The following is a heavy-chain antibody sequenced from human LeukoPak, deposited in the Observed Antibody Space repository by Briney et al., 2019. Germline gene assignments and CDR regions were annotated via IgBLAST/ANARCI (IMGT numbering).Heavy chain of an antibody. D-gene: IGHD4-23*01. CDR3: ATLTTVITSLFDF. Sequence: PGGSLRLPFAAFGFTFNGYSEHWVRQAPGKGLEWVSSISGSSGDIYYADSVKGRFTISRDNAKNSLYLQMNSLRAEDTAVYYCATLTTVITSLFDFWGQGTLVTVSS. J-gene: IGHJ4*02. CDR1: GFTFNGYS. V-gene: IGHV3-21*01. CDR2: ISGSSGDI.